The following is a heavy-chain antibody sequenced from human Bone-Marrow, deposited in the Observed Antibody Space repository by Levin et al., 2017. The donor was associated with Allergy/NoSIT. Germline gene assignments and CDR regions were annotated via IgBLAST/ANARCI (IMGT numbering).Heavy chain of an antibody. J-gene: IGHJ6*02. D-gene: IGHD2-2*01. CDR1: GFTFSSYG. V-gene: IGHV3-33*01. Sequence: PGGSLRLSCAASGFTFSSYGMHWVRQAPGKGLEWVAVIWYDGSNKYYADSVKGRFTISRDNSKNTLYLQMNSLRAEDTAVYYCARALGYCSSTSCPAAHYYGMDVWGQGTTVTVSS. CDR3: ARALGYCSSTSCPAAHYYGMDV. CDR2: IWYDGSNK.